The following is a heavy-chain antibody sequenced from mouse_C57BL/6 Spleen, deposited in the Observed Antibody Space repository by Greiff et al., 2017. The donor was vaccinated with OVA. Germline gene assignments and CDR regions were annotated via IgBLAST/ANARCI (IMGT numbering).Heavy chain of an antibody. CDR2: IDPETGGT. CDR1: GYTFTDYA. CDR3: TRSILYYAMDY. J-gene: IGHJ4*01. V-gene: IGHV1-15*01. Sequence: VQGVESGAELVRPGASVTLSCKASGYTFTDYAMPWVKQTPVHGLEWIGAIDPETGGTAYNQKFKGKAILTADKSSSTAYMELRSLTSEDSAVYYCTRSILYYAMDYWGQGTSVTVSS.